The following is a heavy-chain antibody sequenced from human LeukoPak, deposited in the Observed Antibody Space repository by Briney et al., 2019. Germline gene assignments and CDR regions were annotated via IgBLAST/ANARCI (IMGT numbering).Heavy chain of an antibody. J-gene: IGHJ4*02. CDR2: ISSSSSYI. CDR3: AREVEMAFDY. D-gene: IGHD5-24*01. CDR1: GFTFSNYS. V-gene: IGHV3-21*01. Sequence: GGSLRLSCAASGFTFSNYSMNWVRQAPGKGLEWVSLISSSSSYIYYADSVKGRFTISRDNSKNTLYLQMNSLRAEDTAVYYCAREVEMAFDYWGQGTLVTVSS.